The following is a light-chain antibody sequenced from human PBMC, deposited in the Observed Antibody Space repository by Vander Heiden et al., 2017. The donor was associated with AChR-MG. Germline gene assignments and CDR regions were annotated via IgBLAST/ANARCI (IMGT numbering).Light chain of an antibody. CDR3: QTWGTGIHVV. CDR2: LNSDGSH. V-gene: IGLV4-69*01. J-gene: IGLJ2*01. Sequence: QLVLTQSPSASASPGASVQLTCTLSSGHSSYAIAWHQQQPEKGPRYLMKLNSDGSHSKGDGIPDRFSGSSSGAARYLTISSLQSEDEADYYCQTWGTGIHVVFGGGTKLTVL. CDR1: SGHSSYA.